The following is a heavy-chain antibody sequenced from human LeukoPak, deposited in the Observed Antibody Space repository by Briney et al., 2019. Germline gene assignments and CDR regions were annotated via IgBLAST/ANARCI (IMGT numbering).Heavy chain of an antibody. D-gene: IGHD3-3*01. CDR2: ISGSGGST. CDR1: GFTFSSYA. V-gene: IGHV3-23*01. CDR3: AKHFESGPVLEWLLKLFDY. J-gene: IGHJ4*02. Sequence: GGFLRLSCAASGFTFSSYAMSWVRQASGKGLEWVSAISGSGGSTYYADSVKGRFTISRDNSKNTLYLQMNSLRAEDTAVYYCAKHFESGPVLEWLLKLFDYWGQGTLVTVSS.